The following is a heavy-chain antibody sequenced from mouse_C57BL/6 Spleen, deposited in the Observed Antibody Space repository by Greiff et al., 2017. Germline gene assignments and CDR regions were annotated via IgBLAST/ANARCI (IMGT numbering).Heavy chain of an antibody. CDR2: ISDGGSYT. D-gene: IGHD2-4*01. J-gene: IGHJ4*01. CDR1: GFTFSSYA. CDR3: AREAGYDYDNAMDY. V-gene: IGHV5-4*01. Sequence: EVMLVESGGGLVKPGGSLKLSCAASGFTFSSYAMSWVRQTPEKRLEWVATISDGGSYTYYPDNVKGRFTISRDNAKNNLYLQMSHLKSEDTAMYYGAREAGYDYDNAMDYWGQGTSVTVSA.